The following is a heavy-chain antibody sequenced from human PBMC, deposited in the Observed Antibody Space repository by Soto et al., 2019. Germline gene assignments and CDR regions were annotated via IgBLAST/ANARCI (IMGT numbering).Heavy chain of an antibody. D-gene: IGHD5-12*01. Sequence: QVQLQQWGAGLLKPSETLSLTCAVYGGSFSGYYWSWIRQPPGKGLDWIGEINHGGSTNYNPSLKSRVTISIDTAKNKFSLKLSSVTAADTAVYYCASGGQTIIPKDWGQGTLVTVSS. CDR3: ASGGQTIIPKD. CDR2: INHGGST. V-gene: IGHV4-34*02. CDR1: GGSFSGYY. J-gene: IGHJ4*02.